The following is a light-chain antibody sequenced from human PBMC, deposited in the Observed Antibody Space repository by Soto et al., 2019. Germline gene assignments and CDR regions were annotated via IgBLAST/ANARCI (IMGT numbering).Light chain of an antibody. CDR2: DVS. Sequence: QSVLTQPPSVSGSPGQSVTISCTGTSSDVGSYNRVSWYQQPPGTAPKVMIYDVSNRPSGVPDRFSGSKSGNTASLTISGHQAEDESDYYCSSYTSSSTYVFGTGTKLTVL. V-gene: IGLV2-18*02. CDR1: SSDVGSYNR. CDR3: SSYTSSSTYV. J-gene: IGLJ1*01.